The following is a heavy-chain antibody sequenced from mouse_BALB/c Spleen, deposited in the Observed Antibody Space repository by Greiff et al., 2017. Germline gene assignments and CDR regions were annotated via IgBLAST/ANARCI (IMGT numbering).Heavy chain of an antibody. CDR2: ISYDGSN. Sequence: VQLQQSGPGLVKPSQSLSLTCSVTGYSITSGYYWNWIRQFPGNKLEWMGYISYDGSNNYNPSLKNRISITRDTSKNQFFLKLNSVTTEDTATYYCARNYGYLYWYFDVWGAGTTVTVSS. V-gene: IGHV3-6*02. CDR3: ARNYGYLYWYFDV. CDR1: GYSITSGYY. J-gene: IGHJ1*01. D-gene: IGHD2-2*01.